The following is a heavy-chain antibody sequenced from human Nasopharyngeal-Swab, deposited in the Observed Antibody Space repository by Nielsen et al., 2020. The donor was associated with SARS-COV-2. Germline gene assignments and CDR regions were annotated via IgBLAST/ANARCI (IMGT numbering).Heavy chain of an antibody. Sequence: VRQAPGKGLEWVGRIKSKTDGGTTDYAAPVKGRFTISRDDSKNTLYLQMNSLKTEDTAVYYCTTAYCSGGSCYRDAFDIWGQGTRVTVSS. D-gene: IGHD2-15*01. CDR3: TTAYCSGGSCYRDAFDI. J-gene: IGHJ3*02. CDR2: IKSKTDGGTT. V-gene: IGHV3-15*01.